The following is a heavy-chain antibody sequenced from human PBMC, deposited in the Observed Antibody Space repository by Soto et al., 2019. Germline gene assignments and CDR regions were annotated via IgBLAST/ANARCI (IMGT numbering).Heavy chain of an antibody. J-gene: IGHJ4*02. Sequence: GGSLRLSCAASGFFFSTYGMNWVRQAPGKGLEWVALIWSHGNAERYADSVRGRFTISRDNSKNTLYLQMNSLRAEDTAVYYCASEFDGSGRYFDYWGQGTLVTVSS. CDR3: ASEFDGSGRYFDY. CDR1: GFFFSTYG. CDR2: IWSHGNAE. V-gene: IGHV3-33*01. D-gene: IGHD2-2*03.